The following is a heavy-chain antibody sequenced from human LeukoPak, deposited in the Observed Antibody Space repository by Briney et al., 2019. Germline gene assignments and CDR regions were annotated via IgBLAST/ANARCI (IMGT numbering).Heavy chain of an antibody. CDR1: EVTFRNNW. J-gene: IGHJ3*02. D-gene: IGHD1-26*01. CDR3: ARGSGGLPLDPFDI. V-gene: IGHV3-7*01. Sequence: PGGSLRLSCEVSEVTFRNNWMSWVRQAPGKGLEWVANVKQDGSEKYYVESVKGRFTISRDNSKNTLYLQMNSLRAEDTAVYYCARGSGGLPLDPFDIWGQGTMVTVSS. CDR2: VKQDGSEK.